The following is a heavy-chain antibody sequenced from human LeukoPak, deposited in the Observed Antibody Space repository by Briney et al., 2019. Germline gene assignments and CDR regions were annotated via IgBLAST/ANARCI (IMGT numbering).Heavy chain of an antibody. CDR2: IKQDGSEK. V-gene: IGHV3-7*01. J-gene: IGHJ6*02. Sequence: GGSLRLSCAASGFTFSGYWMHWVRQAPGKGLEWVANIKQDGSEKYYVDSVKGRFTISRDNAKNSLYLQMNSLRAEDTAVYYCARGMDVWGQGTTVTVSS. CDR3: ARGMDV. CDR1: GFTFSGYW.